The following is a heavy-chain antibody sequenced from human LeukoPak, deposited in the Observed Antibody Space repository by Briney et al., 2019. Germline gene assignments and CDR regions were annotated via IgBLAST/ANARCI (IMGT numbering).Heavy chain of an antibody. V-gene: IGHV1-18*04. CDR1: GYTFIGYY. CDR2: ISAYNGNT. CDR3: ARDVVRGVKGY. Sequence: GASVKVSCKASGYTFIGYYMHWVRQAPGQGLEWMGWISAYNGNTNYAQKLQGRVTMTTDTSTSTAYMELRSLRSDDTAVYYCARDVVRGVKGYWGQGTLVTVSS. J-gene: IGHJ4*02. D-gene: IGHD3-10*01.